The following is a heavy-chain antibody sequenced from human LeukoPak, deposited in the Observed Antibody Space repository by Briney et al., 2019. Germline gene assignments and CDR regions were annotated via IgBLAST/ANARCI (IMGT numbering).Heavy chain of an antibody. CDR3: ARGRAAAGDY. D-gene: IGHD6-13*01. CDR1: GFTFSSYW. J-gene: IGHJ4*02. V-gene: IGHV3-74*01. Sequence: PGGSLRLSCAASGFTFSSYWMYWVRRAPGKGLVWVSRIKSDGSSTSYADSVKGRFTISRDNTKNTLYLQMNSLRAEDTAVYYCARGRAAAGDYWGQGTLVTVSS. CDR2: IKSDGSST.